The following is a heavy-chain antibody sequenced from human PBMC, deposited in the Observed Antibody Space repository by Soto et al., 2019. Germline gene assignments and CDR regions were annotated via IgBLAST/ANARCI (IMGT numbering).Heavy chain of an antibody. D-gene: IGHD2-21*02. J-gene: IGHJ4*02. V-gene: IGHV4-39*01. CDR1: GDSISSRSYY. CDR3: ERQRNSVVTQDYFDV. Sequence: TETLSLTCTVTGDSISSRSYYWGWIRQPPGKGLEWIGSIYYSGSTYNNPSLRSRVSMSIDTSKDQFSLKLKSVTAADTALYFCERQRNSVVTQDYFDVSGPGSLVTVYS. CDR2: IYYSGST.